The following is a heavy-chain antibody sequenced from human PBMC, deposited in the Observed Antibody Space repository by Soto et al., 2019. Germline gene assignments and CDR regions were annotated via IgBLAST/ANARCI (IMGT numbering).Heavy chain of an antibody. CDR2: IKQDGSEK. J-gene: IGHJ4*02. D-gene: IGHD3-22*01. CDR3: AKPRVVSSGYLDY. V-gene: IGHV3-7*03. CDR1: GFTFSSYW. Sequence: GGSLRLSCAASGFTFSSYWMSWVRQAPGKGLEWVANIKQDGSEKYYVDSVKGRFTISRDNSKNTLYLQMNSLRAEDTAVYYCAKPRVVSSGYLDYWGQGTLVTVSS.